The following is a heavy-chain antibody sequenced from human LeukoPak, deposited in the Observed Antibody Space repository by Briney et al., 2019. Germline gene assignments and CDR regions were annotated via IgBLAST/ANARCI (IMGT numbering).Heavy chain of an antibody. V-gene: IGHV3-30*18. D-gene: IGHD6-13*01. Sequence: GGSLRLSCAASGFTFSSYGMHWVRQAPGKGLEWVAVISYDGSNKYYADSLRGRFTISRDNSKNTVYLQMKSLRVEDTAVYYCAERDAAGLDYWGQGILVTVSS. CDR2: ISYDGSNK. CDR1: GFTFSSYG. J-gene: IGHJ4*02. CDR3: AERDAAGLDY.